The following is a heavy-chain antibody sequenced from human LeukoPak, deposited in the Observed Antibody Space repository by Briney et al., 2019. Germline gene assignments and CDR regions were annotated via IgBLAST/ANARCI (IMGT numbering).Heavy chain of an antibody. CDR3: ARVNRYCGGGSCSDVLDS. D-gene: IGHD2-15*01. CDR2: IYISGST. Sequence: SETLSLTCTVSGGSISSYYWSWIRQPAGKGLEWIGHIYISGSTYFNPSLKSRVTMSVDTSNNQFSLKVTSLTAADTAVYYCARVNRYCGGGSCSDVLDSWGQGTLVTVSS. V-gene: IGHV4-4*07. CDR1: GGSISSYY. J-gene: IGHJ4*02.